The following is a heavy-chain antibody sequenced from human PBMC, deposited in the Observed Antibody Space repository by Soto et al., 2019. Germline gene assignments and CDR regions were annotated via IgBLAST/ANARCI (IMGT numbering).Heavy chain of an antibody. J-gene: IGHJ6*02. D-gene: IGHD5-18*01. Sequence: HPGGSLRLSCAASGFTFSSYAMHWVRQAPGKGLEWVAVISYDGSNKYYADSVKGRFTISRDNSKNTLYLQMNSLRAEDTAVYYCAKDWMAAMANYYYYGMDVWGQGTTVTVSS. CDR2: ISYDGSNK. CDR3: AKDWMAAMANYYYYGMDV. CDR1: GFTFSSYA. V-gene: IGHV3-30*04.